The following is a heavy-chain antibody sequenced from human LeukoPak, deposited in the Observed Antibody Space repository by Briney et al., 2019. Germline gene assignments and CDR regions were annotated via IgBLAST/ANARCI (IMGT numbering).Heavy chain of an antibody. CDR1: GGSISSYS. D-gene: IGHD5-24*01. CDR3: ARDRDGYNYSYFDY. CDR2: IYNTAIT. V-gene: IGHV4-59*12. Sequence: SETLSLTCTVSGGSISSYSWTWIRQPPGKGLEWIAYIYNTAITNYNPSLKSRVTMSVDTSKNQFSLKLSSVTAADTAVYYCARDRDGYNYSYFDYWGQRTLVTVSS. J-gene: IGHJ4*02.